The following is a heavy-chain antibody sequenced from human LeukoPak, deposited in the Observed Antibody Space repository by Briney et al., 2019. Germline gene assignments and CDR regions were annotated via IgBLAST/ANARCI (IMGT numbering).Heavy chain of an antibody. CDR1: GGSFSGYY. V-gene: IGHV4-34*01. D-gene: IGHD5-24*01. Sequence: SETLSLTCAVYGGSFSGYYWSWIRQPPGKGLEWIGEINHSGSTNYNPSLKSRVTISVDTSKNQFSLKLSSVTAADTAVYYCARDTTGWLQLDYWGQGTLVTVSS. CDR2: INHSGST. J-gene: IGHJ4*02. CDR3: ARDTTGWLQLDY.